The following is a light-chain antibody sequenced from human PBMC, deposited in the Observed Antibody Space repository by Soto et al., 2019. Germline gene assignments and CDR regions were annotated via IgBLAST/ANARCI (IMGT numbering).Light chain of an antibody. J-gene: IGLJ2*01. CDR2: EVS. CDR3: NSDAGSNIVV. CDR1: SSDVGGYNY. Sequence: QSALTQPPSASGSPGQSVTISCTGTSSDVGGYNYVSWYQQHPGKAPKLMIYEVSKRPSGVPERFSGSKSGNTASLTVSGLQAEDEADYCCNSDAGSNIVVFGGGTKLTVL. V-gene: IGLV2-8*01.